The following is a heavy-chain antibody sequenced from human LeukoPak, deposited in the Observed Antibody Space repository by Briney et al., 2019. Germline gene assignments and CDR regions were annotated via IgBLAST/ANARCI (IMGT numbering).Heavy chain of an antibody. Sequence: PGWSLPVPCEASGFTFSNYGMHWVRQAPGKGLEWVAFIRYDGSNKSYADSMKGRFTISRDNSRNTLYLQMNSLRGEDTAVYYCAKVRVYGDFRGSDHWGQGHVHPVSS. CDR2: IRYDGSNK. D-gene: IGHD4-17*01. V-gene: IGHV3-30*02. CDR3: AKVRVYGDFRGSDH. J-gene: IGHJ1*01. CDR1: GFTFSNYG.